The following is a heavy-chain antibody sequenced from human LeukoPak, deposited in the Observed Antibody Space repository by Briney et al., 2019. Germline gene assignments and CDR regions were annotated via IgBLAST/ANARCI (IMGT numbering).Heavy chain of an antibody. J-gene: IGHJ4*02. V-gene: IGHV3-23*01. CDR1: GFIFSNYA. D-gene: IGHD3-9*01. CDR3: AKWGDYDVLTGYYVSDF. Sequence: GGSLRLSCAASGFIFSNYAMYWDRQAPGKGLEWVSAISGRSNNTYYADSVKGRFTISRDSSKNTLYLQMNSLRADDTAVYYCAKWGDYDVLTGYYVSDFWGQGTLVTVSS. CDR2: ISGRSNNT.